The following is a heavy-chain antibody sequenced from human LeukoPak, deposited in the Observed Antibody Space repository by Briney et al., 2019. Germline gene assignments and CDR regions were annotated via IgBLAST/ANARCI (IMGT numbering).Heavy chain of an antibody. D-gene: IGHD5-18*01. V-gene: IGHV3-53*05. CDR1: GFTFSSYA. J-gene: IGHJ4*02. Sequence: GGSLRLSCAASGFTFSSYAMSWVRQAPGKGLEWVSVIYSDGSTYYTDSVKGRFTISRDNSKNTLYLQMNSLRPEDTAVYYCARESTAMVFDYWGQGTLVTVSS. CDR2: IYSDGST. CDR3: ARESTAMVFDY.